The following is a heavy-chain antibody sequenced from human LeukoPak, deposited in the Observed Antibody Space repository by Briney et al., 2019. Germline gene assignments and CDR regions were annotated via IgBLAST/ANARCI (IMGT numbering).Heavy chain of an antibody. Sequence: QTGGSLRLSCAASGFTFSSYAMSWVRQAPGKGLEWVSAISTSGGTTYYADSVKGRFTISRDNSKNTLYLQMNSLRAEDTALYYCAKPPYSSSWAIDYWGQGTLVTVSS. CDR3: AKPPYSSSWAIDY. J-gene: IGHJ4*02. CDR2: ISTSGGTT. CDR1: GFTFSSYA. D-gene: IGHD6-13*01. V-gene: IGHV3-23*01.